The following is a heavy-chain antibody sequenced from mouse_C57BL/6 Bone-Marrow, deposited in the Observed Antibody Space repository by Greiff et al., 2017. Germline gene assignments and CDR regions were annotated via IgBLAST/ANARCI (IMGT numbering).Heavy chain of an antibody. CDR3: ARLFQFAY. J-gene: IGHJ3*01. CDR2: ISSGGSYT. V-gene: IGHV5-6*01. CDR1: GFTFSSYG. Sequence: EVKLVESGGDLVKPGGSLKLSCAASGFTFSSYGMSWVRQTPDKRLEWVATISSGGSYTYYPDSVKGRFTISRDNAKNTLYLQMSSLKSEEAAMYYCARLFQFAYWGQGTLVTVSA.